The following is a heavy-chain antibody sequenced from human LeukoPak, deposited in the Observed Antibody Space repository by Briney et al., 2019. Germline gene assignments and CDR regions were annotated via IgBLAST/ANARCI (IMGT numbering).Heavy chain of an antibody. CDR3: ARGQRNYYDSSGYWLLN. CDR2: IYYSGST. Sequence: PSETLSLTCTVSGGSISSYYWSWIRQPPGKGLEWIGYIYYSGSTNYNPSLKSRVTISVDTSKNQFSLKLSSVTAADTAVYYCARGQRNYYDSSGYWLLNWVQGTLVTVSS. CDR1: GGSISSYY. J-gene: IGHJ4*02. V-gene: IGHV4-59*01. D-gene: IGHD3-22*01.